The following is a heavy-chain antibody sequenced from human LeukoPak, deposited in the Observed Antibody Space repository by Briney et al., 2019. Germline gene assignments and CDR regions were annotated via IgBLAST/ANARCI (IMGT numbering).Heavy chain of an antibody. D-gene: IGHD1-26*01. CDR1: GFTFSSYA. Sequence: GGSLRLSCAASGFTFSSYAMSWVRQAPGKGLEWVSAISGSGGSTYYADSVKGRFTISRDNSKNTLYLQMNSLRAEDTAVYYCAKAVGATLYYHMDVWGKGTTVTVSS. V-gene: IGHV3-23*01. J-gene: IGHJ6*03. CDR3: AKAVGATLYYHMDV. CDR2: ISGSGGST.